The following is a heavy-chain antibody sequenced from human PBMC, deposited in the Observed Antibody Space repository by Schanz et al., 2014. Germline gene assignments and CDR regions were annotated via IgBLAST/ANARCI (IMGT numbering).Heavy chain of an antibody. CDR3: AKSLESCPGGRCSRGYFDY. CDR1: GFTFRGYA. D-gene: IGHD2-8*02. V-gene: IGHV3-23*04. CDR2: ISGSGGNT. Sequence: EVQLVASGGGLVQPGGSLRLSCAASGFTFRGYAMSWVRQAPGRGLEWVSIISGSGGNTYYADAVRGRFTISRDNFKGALYLQMSSLRAEDTAVYYCAKSLESCPGGRCSRGYFDYWGQGTLVTVSS. J-gene: IGHJ4*02.